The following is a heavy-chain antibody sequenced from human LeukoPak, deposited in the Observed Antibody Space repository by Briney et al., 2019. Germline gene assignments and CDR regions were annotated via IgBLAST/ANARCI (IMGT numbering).Heavy chain of an antibody. D-gene: IGHD4-17*01. V-gene: IGHV1-18*01. Sequence: ASVKVSCKASGYAFTSYGISWVRQAPGQGLEWMGWISAYNGNTNYAQKLQGRVTMTTDTSTSTAYMELRSLRSDDTAVYYCARGDYGDSIGYFDLWGRGTLVTVSS. CDR3: ARGDYGDSIGYFDL. CDR2: ISAYNGNT. J-gene: IGHJ2*01. CDR1: GYAFTSYG.